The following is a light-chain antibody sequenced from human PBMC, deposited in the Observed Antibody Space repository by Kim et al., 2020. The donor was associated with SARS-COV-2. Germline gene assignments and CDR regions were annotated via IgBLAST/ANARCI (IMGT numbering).Light chain of an antibody. J-gene: IGLJ1*01. CDR3: QSWDRGAGF. Sequence: SVSPGKTATMSCFGDELGKKNAAWYQQRPGHPPILVIYHDDRRPSGIPARFSGSNSENTATLTISGTQTMDEADYYCQSWDRGAGFFGSGTKVTVL. CDR1: ELGKKN. V-gene: IGLV3-1*01. CDR2: HDD.